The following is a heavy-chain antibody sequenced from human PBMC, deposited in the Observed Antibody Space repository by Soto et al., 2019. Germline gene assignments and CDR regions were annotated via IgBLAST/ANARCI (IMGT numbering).Heavy chain of an antibody. V-gene: IGHV1-69*13. J-gene: IGHJ5*02. Sequence: GASVKVSCKASGGTSSSYAISWVRQAPGQGLEWMGGIIPIFGTANYAQKFQGRVTITADESTSTAYMELSSLRSEDTAVYYCAPGWDSYNWRADNWFDPWGQGTLVTVSS. D-gene: IGHD1-20*01. CDR1: GGTSSSYA. CDR3: APGWDSYNWRADNWFDP. CDR2: IIPIFGTA.